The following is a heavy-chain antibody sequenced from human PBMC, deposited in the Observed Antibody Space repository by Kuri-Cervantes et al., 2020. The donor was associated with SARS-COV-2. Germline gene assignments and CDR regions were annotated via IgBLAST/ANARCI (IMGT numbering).Heavy chain of an antibody. D-gene: IGHD1-26*01. Sequence: SETLSLTCTVSGGSISSYYWSWIRQPPGKGLEWIGYIYYSGSTNYNPSLKSRVTISVDTSKNQFSLKLSSVTAAGTAVYYCARVSWGEWELRGHDAFDIWGQGTMVTVSS. CDR2: IYYSGST. J-gene: IGHJ3*02. CDR1: GGSISSYY. CDR3: ARVSWGEWELRGHDAFDI. V-gene: IGHV4-59*12.